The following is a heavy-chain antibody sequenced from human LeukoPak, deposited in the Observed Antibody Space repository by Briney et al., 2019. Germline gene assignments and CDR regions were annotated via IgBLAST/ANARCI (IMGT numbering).Heavy chain of an antibody. V-gene: IGHV4-34*01. CDR3: ATMENDSSGSMVDY. J-gene: IGHJ4*02. D-gene: IGHD3-22*01. CDR2: INHSGST. CDR1: GGSFSGYY. Sequence: PSETLSLTCAVYGGSFSGYYWSWIRQPPGKGLEWIGEINHSGSTNYNPSLKSRVTISVDTSKNQFSLKLSSVTAADTAVYYCATMENDSSGSMVDYWGQGTLVTVSS.